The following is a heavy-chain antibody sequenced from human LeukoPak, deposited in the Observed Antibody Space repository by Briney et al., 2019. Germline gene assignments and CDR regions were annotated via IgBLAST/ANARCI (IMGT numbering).Heavy chain of an antibody. J-gene: IGHJ4*02. CDR3: ARRNGIATVGTFDY. V-gene: IGHV3-21*01. CDR2: ISSSSSYI. Sequence: GGSLRLSCAASGFTFSSYSMNWVRQAPGKGLEGVSSISSSSSYIYYADSVKGRFTISRDNAKNSLYLQMNSLRAEDTAVYYCARRNGIATVGTFDYWGQGTLVAVSS. CDR1: GFTFSSYS. D-gene: IGHD6-13*01.